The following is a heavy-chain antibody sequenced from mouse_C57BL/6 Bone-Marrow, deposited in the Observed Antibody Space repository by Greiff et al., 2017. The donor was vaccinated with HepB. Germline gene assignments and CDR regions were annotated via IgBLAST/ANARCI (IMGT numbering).Heavy chain of an antibody. CDR1: GYTFTSYW. J-gene: IGHJ2*01. D-gene: IGHD2-13*01. V-gene: IGHV1-50*01. CDR2: IAPSDSDT. CDR3: ATANGDYSYYIDY. Sequence: LQPGAELVKPGASVKLSCKASGYTFTSYWMQWVKQRPGQGLEWIGEIAPSDSDTNYNQKFKGKATLTVDTSSSTAYMQLSILTSKDSAVYYCATANGDYSYYIDYWGQGTTLTVSS.